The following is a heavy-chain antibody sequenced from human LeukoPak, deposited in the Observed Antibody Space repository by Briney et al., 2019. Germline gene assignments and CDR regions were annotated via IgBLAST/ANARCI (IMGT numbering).Heavy chain of an antibody. CDR1: GFTFSRYA. J-gene: IGHJ4*02. CDR3: AKDDGGFDY. D-gene: IGHD2-15*01. CDR2: ISGSGGST. Sequence: SGGSLRLSCAASGFTFSRYAMNWVRRAPGKGLEWVSGISGSGGSTYYADSVKGRFTISRDNSKNTLYLQMNSLRAEDTAVYYCAKDDGGFDYWGQGTLVTVSS. V-gene: IGHV3-23*01.